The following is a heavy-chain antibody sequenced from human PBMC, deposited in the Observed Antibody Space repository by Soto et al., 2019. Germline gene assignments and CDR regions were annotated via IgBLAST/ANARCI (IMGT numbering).Heavy chain of an antibody. CDR1: GFTFSSYA. J-gene: IGHJ4*02. CDR2: ISGSGGST. Sequence: GGSLRLSCAASGFTFSSYAMSLVRQAPGKGLEWVSAISGSGGSTYYADSVKGRFTISRDNSKNTLYLQMNSLRAEDTAVYYCAKCLSDIVVVPAAIYYWGQGTLVTVSS. CDR3: AKCLSDIVVVPAAIYY. V-gene: IGHV3-23*01. D-gene: IGHD2-2*01.